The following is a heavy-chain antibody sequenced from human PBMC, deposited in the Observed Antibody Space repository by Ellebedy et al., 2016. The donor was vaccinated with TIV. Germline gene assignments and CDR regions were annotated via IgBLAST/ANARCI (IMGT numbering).Heavy chain of an antibody. D-gene: IGHD2-21*02. J-gene: IGHJ4*02. CDR1: GGTFSSYV. CDR2: ISPSGNTT. CDR3: VRGYCRGDCSPLDY. Sequence: AASVKVSCKASGGTFSSYVITWVRQAPGQGLEWMGIISPSGNTTTYAQKLQGRVTMTWDTSTSTVYLELSSLTSHDTAVYYCVRGYCRGDCSPLDYWGQGTLVTVSS. V-gene: IGHV1-46*04.